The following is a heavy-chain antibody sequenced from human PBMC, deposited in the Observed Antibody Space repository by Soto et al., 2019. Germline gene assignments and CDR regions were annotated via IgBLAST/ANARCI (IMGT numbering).Heavy chain of an antibody. CDR3: ARHPPYYDFWSGYYYYYYGMDV. V-gene: IGHV3-48*03. D-gene: IGHD3-3*01. Sequence: EVQLVESGGGLVQPGGSLRLSCAASGFTFSSYEMNWVRQAPGKGLEWVSYISSSDSTIYYADSVKGRFTISRDNAKNSLYLQMNSLRAEDTAVYYCARHPPYYDFWSGYYYYYYGMDVWGQGTTVTVSS. J-gene: IGHJ6*02. CDR2: ISSSDSTI. CDR1: GFTFSSYE.